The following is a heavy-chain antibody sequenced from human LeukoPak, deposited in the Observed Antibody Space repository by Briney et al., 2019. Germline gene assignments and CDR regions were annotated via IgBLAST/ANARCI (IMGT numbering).Heavy chain of an antibody. D-gene: IGHD3-10*01. CDR1: GGFLMSYY. CDR2: TYTSGST. J-gene: IGHJ5*01. V-gene: IGHV4-4*07. Sequence: KPSETLSLTCSVSGGFLMSYYWTWIRQSAGKGLEFIGRTYTSGSTDYNSSLKSRITLSIDRSKNQFSLKLRSVTAAGTAIYYCARGSMVRGFDSWGQGILVTVSS. CDR3: ARGSMVRGFDS.